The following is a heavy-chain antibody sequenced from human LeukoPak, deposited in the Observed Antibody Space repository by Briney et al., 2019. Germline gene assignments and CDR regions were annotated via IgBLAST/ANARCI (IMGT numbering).Heavy chain of an antibody. Sequence: GGSLRLSCAASGFTFSSYGMHWVRQAPGKGLEGVAVISYDGSNKYYADSVKGRFTISRDNSKNSLYLQMNSLRGEDTAVYYCAKSFRLNSGRYRGTMYYFDYWGQGTLVTVSS. D-gene: IGHD6-19*01. J-gene: IGHJ4*02. V-gene: IGHV3-30*18. CDR1: GFTFSSYG. CDR2: ISYDGSNK. CDR3: AKSFRLNSGRYRGTMYYFDY.